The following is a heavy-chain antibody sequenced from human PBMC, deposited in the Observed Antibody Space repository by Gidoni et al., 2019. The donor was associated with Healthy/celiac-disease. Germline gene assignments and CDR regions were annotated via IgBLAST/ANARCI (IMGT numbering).Heavy chain of an antibody. D-gene: IGHD1-26*01. J-gene: IGHJ4*02. CDR1: GFPFSSYA. CDR2: ISGSGGST. CDR3: AKMGGNSGSYN. Sequence: EVQLLESGGGLVQPGGSLRLPCAALGFPFSSYAMRWVRQAPGKGLEWVSAISGSGGSTYYADSVKGRFTISRDNSKNTLYLQMNSLRAEDTAVYYCAKMGGNSGSYNWGQGTLVTVSS. V-gene: IGHV3-23*01.